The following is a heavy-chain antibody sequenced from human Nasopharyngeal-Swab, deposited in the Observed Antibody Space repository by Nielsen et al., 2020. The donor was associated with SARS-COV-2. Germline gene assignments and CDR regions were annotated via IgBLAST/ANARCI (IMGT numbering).Heavy chain of an antibody. D-gene: IGHD3-3*01. Sequence: RQAPGKGLEWIEEINHSGSTNYNPSLKSRVTISVDTSKNQFSLKLSSVTAADTAVYYCARGLVMGIFGVVISSKYFDYWGQGTLVTVSS. CDR3: ARGLVMGIFGVVISSKYFDY. J-gene: IGHJ4*02. V-gene: IGHV4-34*01. CDR2: INHSGST.